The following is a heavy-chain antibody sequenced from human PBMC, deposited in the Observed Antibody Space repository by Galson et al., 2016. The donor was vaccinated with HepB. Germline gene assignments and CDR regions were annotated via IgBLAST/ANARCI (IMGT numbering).Heavy chain of an antibody. CDR1: GDSVSSKSAA. Sequence: CAISGDSVSSKSAAWNWIRHSPSRRLEWLGRTYHTSNWYSDYAVSVKSRITINPDTSKNQFSLQLNSVTPEDTAVYYCARGHLVVPFSFYFDYWGQGSLVTVSS. CDR3: ARGHLVVPFSFYFDY. J-gene: IGHJ4*02. V-gene: IGHV6-1*01. D-gene: IGHD2-15*01. CDR2: TYHTSNWYS.